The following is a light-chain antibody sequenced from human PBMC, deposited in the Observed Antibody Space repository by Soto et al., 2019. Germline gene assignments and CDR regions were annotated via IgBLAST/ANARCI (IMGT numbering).Light chain of an antibody. V-gene: IGKV3-20*01. CDR3: QQYIVNPWA. Sequence: EIVLTQSPGTLSLSPCERATLSCSASHSVSSSYLAWYQQKPGQAPRLLIYGASSRATGIPDRFSGSGSGTDFTLTISRLEPEDFAVYYCQQYIVNPWAFGQGTKVDIK. CDR1: HSVSSSY. J-gene: IGKJ1*01. CDR2: GAS.